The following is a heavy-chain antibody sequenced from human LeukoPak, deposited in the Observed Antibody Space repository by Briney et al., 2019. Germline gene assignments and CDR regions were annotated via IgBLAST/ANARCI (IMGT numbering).Heavy chain of an antibody. CDR3: ARGGGYYPIDY. CDR2: ISYDGSNK. Sequence: GGSLRLSCAASGFTFSSYAMNWVRQAPGKGLEWVALISYDGSNKNYADSVKGRFTISRDTSKNTLYLQVNSLRAEDTAVYYCARGGGYYPIDYWGQGTLVTVSS. J-gene: IGHJ4*02. CDR1: GFTFSSYA. V-gene: IGHV3-30*14. D-gene: IGHD2-15*01.